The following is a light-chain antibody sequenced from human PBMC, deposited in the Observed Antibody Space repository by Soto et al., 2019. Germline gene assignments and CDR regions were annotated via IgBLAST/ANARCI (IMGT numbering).Light chain of an antibody. CDR1: QSVSSS. J-gene: IGKJ5*01. CDR3: QQYSDWPLT. CDR2: GAS. Sequence: ERVMTQSPATLSVSPGERATLSCRASQSVSSSLAWYQQKPGHAPRLLIYGASTRATGIPARFSGSGSGTEFPFTISSLQSKDFAVYYCQQYSDWPLTFGQGTRLEIK. V-gene: IGKV3-15*01.